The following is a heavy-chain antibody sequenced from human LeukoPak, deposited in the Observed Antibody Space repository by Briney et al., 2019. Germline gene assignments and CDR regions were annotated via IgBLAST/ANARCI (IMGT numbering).Heavy chain of an antibody. D-gene: IGHD2-15*01. Sequence: GGSLRLSCAASGVTFSSYWMSWVRQAPGKGLEGVANIKEDGSEKYYVESVKGGFTISRDNAKNSVYMQMNRLRDGDTAVYYCARGLVVVVAATSFNWFDHWGQGTLVTVSS. CDR2: IKEDGSEK. J-gene: IGHJ5*02. V-gene: IGHV3-7*01. CDR3: ARGLVVVVAATSFNWFDH. CDR1: GVTFSSYW.